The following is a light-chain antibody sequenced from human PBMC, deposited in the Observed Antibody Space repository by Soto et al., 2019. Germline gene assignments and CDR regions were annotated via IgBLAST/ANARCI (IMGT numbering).Light chain of an antibody. CDR3: CSYAGSSTLYV. CDR2: AVS. J-gene: IGLJ1*01. Sequence: QSALTQPASVSGSPGQSITISCTGTSSDVGSYNLVSWYQQHPGKAPKLMIYAVSKRPSGVSNRFSGSKSGNTASLTISGLQAEDEADYYCCSYAGSSTLYVFGTGPKLTVL. V-gene: IGLV2-23*02. CDR1: SSDVGSYNL.